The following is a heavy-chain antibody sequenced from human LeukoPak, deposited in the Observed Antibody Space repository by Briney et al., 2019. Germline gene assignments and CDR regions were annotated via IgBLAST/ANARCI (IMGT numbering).Heavy chain of an antibody. V-gene: IGHV4-30-2*01. CDR2: IYHSGST. J-gene: IGHJ4*02. CDR1: GGSISSGGYS. CDR3: ARARGHSYGYFDY. Sequence: PSETLSLTCAVSGGSISSGGYSWSWIRQPPGKGLEWIGYIYHSGSTYYNPSLKSRVTISVDTSKNQFSLKLSSVTAADTAVYYCARARGHSYGYFDYWGQGTLITVSS. D-gene: IGHD5-18*01.